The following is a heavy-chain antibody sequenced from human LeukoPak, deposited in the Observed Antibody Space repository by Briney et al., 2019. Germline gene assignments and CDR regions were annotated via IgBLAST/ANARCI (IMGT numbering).Heavy chain of an antibody. CDR1: GFTFSDYY. CDR3: ARDAPRPYGYSYGYPYYYGMDV. J-gene: IGHJ6*02. Sequence: GGSLRLSCAASGFTFSDYYMSWIRQAPGKGLEWVSYISSSGSTIYYADSVKGRFTISRDNAKNSLYLQMNSLRAEDTAVYYCARDAPRPYGYSYGYPYYYGMDVWGQGTTVTVSS. CDR2: ISSSGSTI. D-gene: IGHD5-18*01. V-gene: IGHV3-11*01.